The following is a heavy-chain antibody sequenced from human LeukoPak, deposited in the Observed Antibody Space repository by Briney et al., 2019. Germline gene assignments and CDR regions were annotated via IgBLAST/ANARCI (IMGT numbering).Heavy chain of an antibody. J-gene: IGHJ4*02. CDR1: GFTFSKAW. Sequence: GGSLRLSCSASGFTFSKAWLSWVRQAPGKGLELVGRIKSKIDGGTAAYTEFVKGRFTISRDDSKNTLYLQMNSLKTEDTAIYYCTSTTANMGGWGQGTLVTVSS. D-gene: IGHD2/OR15-2a*01. V-gene: IGHV3-15*01. CDR2: IKSKIDGGTA. CDR3: TSTTANMGG.